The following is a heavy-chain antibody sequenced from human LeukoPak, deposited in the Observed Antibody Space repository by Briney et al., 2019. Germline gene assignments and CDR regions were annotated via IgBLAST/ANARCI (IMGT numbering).Heavy chain of an antibody. CDR1: GFTFSSYW. Sequence: GGSLRLSCAASGFTFSSYWMSCVRQAPGKGLEGVANIKQDGSEKYYVDSVKGRFTISRDNAKNSLYLQMNSLRAGDTAVYYCARDPAYYYDSSGYLDYWGQGTLVTVSS. D-gene: IGHD3-22*01. CDR2: IKQDGSEK. J-gene: IGHJ4*02. CDR3: ARDPAYYYDSSGYLDY. V-gene: IGHV3-7*01.